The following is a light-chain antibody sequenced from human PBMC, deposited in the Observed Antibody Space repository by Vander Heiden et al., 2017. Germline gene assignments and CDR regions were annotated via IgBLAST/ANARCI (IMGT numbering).Light chain of an antibody. J-gene: IGLJ1*01. V-gene: IGLV2-14*01. CDR2: DVS. Sequence: QAFLTQPASVSGSPGPSIARSCTGTSRDVGGYIYVTWYQQHPGKAPKLMIYDVSNRPSGVSNRFSGSKSGNTASLTISGLQAEDEADYYCSSYTSSSTRVFGTGTKVTVL. CDR3: SSYTSSSTRV. CDR1: SRDVGGYIY.